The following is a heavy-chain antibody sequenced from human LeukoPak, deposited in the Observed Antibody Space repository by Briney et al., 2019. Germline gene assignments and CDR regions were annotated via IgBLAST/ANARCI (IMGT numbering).Heavy chain of an antibody. CDR1: GYTLTELS. CDR2: FDPEDGET. D-gene: IGHD2-2*01. V-gene: IGHV1-24*01. J-gene: IGHJ5*02. CDR3: ATAPREVPAAISGFDP. Sequence: ASVKVSCMVSGYTLTELSMHWVRQAPGKGLEWMGGFDPEDGETIYAQKFQGRVTMTEDTSTDTAYMELSSLRSEDTAVYYCATAPREVPAAISGFDPWGQGTLVTVSS.